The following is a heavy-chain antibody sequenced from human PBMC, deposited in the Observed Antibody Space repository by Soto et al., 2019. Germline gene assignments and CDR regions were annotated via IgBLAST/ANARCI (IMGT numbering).Heavy chain of an antibody. Sequence: QVQLVQSGAEVKKPGSSVKVSCKASGGTFSSYAISWVRQAPGHGPEWMGGIIPIYGTANYAQKLQSRVTITADESTSTAYMELSSLRSEDTAVYYCARVWYSSSGYVFDYWGQGTLVTVSS. CDR2: IIPIYGTA. J-gene: IGHJ4*02. CDR1: GGTFSSYA. V-gene: IGHV1-69*01. D-gene: IGHD6-13*01. CDR3: ARVWYSSSGYVFDY.